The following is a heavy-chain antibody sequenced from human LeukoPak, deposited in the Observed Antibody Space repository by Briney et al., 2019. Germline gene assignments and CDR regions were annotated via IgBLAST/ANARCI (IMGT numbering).Heavy chain of an antibody. CDR3: AREYCSGGSCYSGY. CDR1: GYTFTSYG. D-gene: IGHD2-15*01. V-gene: IGHV1-18*01. J-gene: IGHJ4*02. Sequence: ASVKVSCKASGYTFTSYGISWVRQAPGQGREWMGWISAYNGNTNYAQKLQGRVTMTTDTSTSTAYMELRSLRSDDTAVYYCAREYCSGGSCYSGYWGQGTLVTVPS. CDR2: ISAYNGNT.